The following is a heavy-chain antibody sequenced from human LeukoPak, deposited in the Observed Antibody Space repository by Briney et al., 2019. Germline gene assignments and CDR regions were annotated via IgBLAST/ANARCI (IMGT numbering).Heavy chain of an antibody. J-gene: IGHJ4*02. CDR1: GGSISELSYY. CDR2: IYYSGST. D-gene: IGHD1-26*01. Sequence: SETLSLTCSVSGGSISELSYYWGWIRQPPGKGLEWIGNIYYSGSTYNNPSLESRVVISVDSSRNQFSLKLTSVTATDTAVYYCARQGVVGATGFDFWGQGILVTVSS. CDR3: ARQGVVGATGFDF. V-gene: IGHV4-39*01.